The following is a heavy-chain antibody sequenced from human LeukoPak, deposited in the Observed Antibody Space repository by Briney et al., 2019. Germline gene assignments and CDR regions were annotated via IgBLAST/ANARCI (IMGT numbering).Heavy chain of an antibody. J-gene: IGHJ4*02. Sequence: GGSLRLSCAASGFTFKNYGMSWVRQAPGKGLEWVSDISGTGANTYYADSVKGRFTISRDNAKNSLYLQMNSLRAEDTAVYYCARDRRYSEYYFDYWGQGTLVTVSS. V-gene: IGHV3-23*01. CDR1: GFTFKNYG. CDR2: ISGTGANT. CDR3: ARDRRYSEYYFDY. D-gene: IGHD2-15*01.